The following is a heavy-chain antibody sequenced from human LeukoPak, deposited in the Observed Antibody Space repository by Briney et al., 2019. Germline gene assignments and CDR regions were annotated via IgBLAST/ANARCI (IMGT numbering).Heavy chain of an antibody. CDR1: GGSISTYY. V-gene: IGHV4-59*01. CDR2: ISYSGST. D-gene: IGHD3-22*01. Sequence: SETLSLTCTVSGGSISTYYWSWVRQPPGKGLEWIGYISYSGSTNYNPSLKSRVTISVDTSKNQFSLKLSSVTAADTAVYYCARDKDYFDSGGAFDIWGQGTMVTVSS. CDR3: ARDKDYFDSGGAFDI. J-gene: IGHJ3*02.